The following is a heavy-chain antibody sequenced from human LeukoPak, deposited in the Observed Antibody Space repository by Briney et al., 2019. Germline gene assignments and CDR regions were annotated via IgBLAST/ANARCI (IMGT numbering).Heavy chain of an antibody. CDR3: AREHRSEYFDY. CDR1: GGSFSSYY. J-gene: IGHJ4*02. Sequence: SETLSLTCAVYGGSFSSYYWNWIRQPPGKGLEWIGYIYYSGSTNYNPSLKSRVTISVDTSKNQFSLKLSSVTAADTAVYYCAREHRSEYFDYWGQGTLVTVSS. D-gene: IGHD1-14*01. V-gene: IGHV4-59*01. CDR2: IYYSGST.